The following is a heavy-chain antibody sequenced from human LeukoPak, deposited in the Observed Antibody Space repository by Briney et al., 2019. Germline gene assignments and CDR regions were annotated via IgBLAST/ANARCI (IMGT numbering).Heavy chain of an antibody. D-gene: IGHD3-22*01. CDR2: ISSSGSTI. CDR1: GFTFSDYY. CDR3: ARGGGSNTMIVVVGAAYFDY. Sequence: GGSLRLSCAASGFTFSDYYMSWIRQAPGKGLEWVSYISSSGSTIYYADSVKGRFTISRDNAKNSLYLQMNSLRAEDTAVYYCARGGGSNTMIVVVGAAYFDYWGQGTLVTVSS. V-gene: IGHV3-11*01. J-gene: IGHJ4*02.